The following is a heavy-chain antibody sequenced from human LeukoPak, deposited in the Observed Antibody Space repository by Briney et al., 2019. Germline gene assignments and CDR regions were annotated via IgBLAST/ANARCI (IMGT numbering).Heavy chain of an antibody. Sequence: PGGSLRLSCAASGFTFSSYAMSWVRRAPGKGLEWVSAISGSGGSTYYADSVKGRFTISRDNSKNTLYLQMNSLRAEDTAVYYCAKDGSYRLTTVTYNDYWGQGTLVTVSS. J-gene: IGHJ4*02. CDR3: AKDGSYRLTTVTYNDY. D-gene: IGHD4-17*01. V-gene: IGHV3-23*01. CDR2: ISGSGGST. CDR1: GFTFSSYA.